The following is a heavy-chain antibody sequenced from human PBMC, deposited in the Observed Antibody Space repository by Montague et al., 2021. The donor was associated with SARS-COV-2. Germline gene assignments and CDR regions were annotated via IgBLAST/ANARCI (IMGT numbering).Heavy chain of an antibody. CDR2: VDYSGNT. J-gene: IGHJ4*02. CDR3: ARREYSYGWGD. V-gene: IGHV4-39*01. Sequence: SETLSLTCTVTGGPIGGSSDYWGWIRQSPGKGLEWIASVDYSGNTYYXPPLKSRLTISVDTSKNQFSLKLNSVTAADTALYYCARREYSYGWGDWGQGTLVTVSS. D-gene: IGHD5-18*01. CDR1: GGPIGGSSDY.